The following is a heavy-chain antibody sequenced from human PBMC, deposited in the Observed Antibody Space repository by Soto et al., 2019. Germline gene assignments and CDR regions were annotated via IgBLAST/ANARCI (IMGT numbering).Heavy chain of an antibody. J-gene: IGHJ4*02. D-gene: IGHD5-18*01. CDR1: GFTFSNYA. Sequence: PGGSLRLSCAGYGFTFSNYAIHWVRQAPGKGLEWVAATSYDGSNKYYADPVKGRFTISRDNAKNLLFLQMNSLKTEDTAVYYCTTASDTTDYWGQGTLVTVSS. CDR3: TTASDTTDY. CDR2: TSYDGSNK. V-gene: IGHV3-30-3*01.